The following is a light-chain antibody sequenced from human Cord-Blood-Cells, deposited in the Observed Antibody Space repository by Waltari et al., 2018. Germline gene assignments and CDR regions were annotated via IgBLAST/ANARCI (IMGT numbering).Light chain of an antibody. CDR1: SGSIASHH. CDR2: EDN. Sequence: FMLTQPHSVSESPGKTVTISCSRSSGSIASHHVQWYQQRPGSSPTTVISEDNQRPSGVPDRFSGSIDSSSNSASLTISGLKTEDEADYYCQSYDSSNQVFGGGTKLTVL. J-gene: IGLJ3*02. CDR3: QSYDSSNQV. V-gene: IGLV6-57*01.